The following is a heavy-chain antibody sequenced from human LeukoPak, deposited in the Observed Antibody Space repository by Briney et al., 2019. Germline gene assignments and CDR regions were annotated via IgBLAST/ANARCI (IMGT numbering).Heavy chain of an antibody. Sequence: GSLRLSCAASGFTFSSYAMHWVRQAPGKGLEWVAVISYDGSNKYYADSVKGRFTISRDNSRNTLYLQMNSLRAEDTAVYYCARTYSSGWAGDAFDIWGQGTMVTVSS. D-gene: IGHD6-19*01. V-gene: IGHV3-30-3*01. CDR2: ISYDGSNK. J-gene: IGHJ3*02. CDR1: GFTFSSYA. CDR3: ARTYSSGWAGDAFDI.